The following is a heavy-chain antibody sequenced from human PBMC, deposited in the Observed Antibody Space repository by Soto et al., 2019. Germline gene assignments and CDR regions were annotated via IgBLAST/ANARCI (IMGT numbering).Heavy chain of an antibody. V-gene: IGHV3-9*03. CDR1: GFTFDDYA. CDR2: ISWNSGSI. Sequence: EVQLVESGGGLVQPGRSLRLSCAASGFTFDDYAMHWVRQAPGKGLEWVSGISWNSGSIGYADSVKGRFTISRDNAKNSLYLQMNSLRAEDMALYYCAKDRPEDSSGYRGAFDIWGQGTMVTVSS. CDR3: AKDRPEDSSGYRGAFDI. D-gene: IGHD3-22*01. J-gene: IGHJ3*02.